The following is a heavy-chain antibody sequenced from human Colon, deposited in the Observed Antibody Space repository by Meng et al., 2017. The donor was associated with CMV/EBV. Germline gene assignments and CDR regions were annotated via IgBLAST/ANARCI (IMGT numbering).Heavy chain of an antibody. CDR3: AIGLRLEEFYKWFDP. J-gene: IGHJ5*02. Sequence: FRMYAMHWVRQRTGKGLEWVSGIGSSGETYYADSVRGRFTISREDDKNTLFLQMNSLRAGDTAVYYCAIGLRLEEFYKWFDPWGQGTLVTVSS. D-gene: IGHD3-10*01. CDR2: IGSSGET. CDR1: FRMYA. V-gene: IGHV3-13*04.